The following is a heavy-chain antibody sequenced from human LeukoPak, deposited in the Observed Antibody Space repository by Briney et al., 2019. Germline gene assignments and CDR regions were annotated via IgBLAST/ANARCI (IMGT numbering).Heavy chain of an antibody. V-gene: IGHV3-48*01. CDR3: ARERKYYYDSSGYLSP. CDR1: GFTFSSYS. D-gene: IGHD3-22*01. CDR2: ISSRSSTI. Sequence: GGSLRLSCAASGFTFSSYSMNWVRQAPGKGLEWVSYISSRSSTIYYADSVKGRFTISRDNAKNSLYLQMNSLRAEDTAVYYCARERKYYYDSSGYLSPWGQGSLVTVSS. J-gene: IGHJ4*02.